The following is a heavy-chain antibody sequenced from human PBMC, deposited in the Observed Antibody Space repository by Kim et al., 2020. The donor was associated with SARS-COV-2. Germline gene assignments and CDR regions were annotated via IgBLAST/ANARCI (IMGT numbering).Heavy chain of an antibody. J-gene: IGHJ4*02. V-gene: IGHV4-61*01. CDR1: GGSVSSGSYY. D-gene: IGHD3-3*01. CDR2: IYYSGST. Sequence: SETLSLTCTVSGGSVSSGSYYWSWIRQPPGKGLEWIGYIYYSGSTNYNPSLKSRVTISVDTSKNQFSLKLSSVTAADTAVYYCARGGSGYADYWGQGTLVTVSS. CDR3: ARGGSGYADY.